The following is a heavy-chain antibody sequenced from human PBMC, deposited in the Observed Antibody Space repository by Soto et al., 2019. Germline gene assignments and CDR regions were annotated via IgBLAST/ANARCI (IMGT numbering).Heavy chain of an antibody. CDR3: ARDPLGSASLLWFGAVNTMNV. J-gene: IGHJ6*02. V-gene: IGHV3-33*01. CDR1: GFTFSSYG. Sequence: QVQLVESGGGVVQPGRSLRLSCAASGFTFSSYGMHWVRQAPGKGLEWVAVIWYDGTNTYYVDSVKGRFTISRDNPKNPLYLQRNSLRAEDTAVYYCARDPLGSASLLWFGAVNTMNVWGQGTTVTVSS. CDR2: IWYDGTNT. D-gene: IGHD3-10*01.